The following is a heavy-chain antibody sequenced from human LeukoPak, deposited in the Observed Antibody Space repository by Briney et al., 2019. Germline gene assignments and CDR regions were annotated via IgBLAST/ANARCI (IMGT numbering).Heavy chain of an antibody. CDR3: ASGPSFGELSD. V-gene: IGHV3-21*01. CDR2: ISSSSSYI. CDR1: GFPFSTYT. Sequence: GGSPRLSCAASGFPFSTYTMNWVRQAPGKGLEWVSSISSSSSYIYYTDSMKGRFTISTISRDNAKNSLYLQMNSLRVEDTAVYYCASGPSFGELSDWGQGTLVTVSS. D-gene: IGHD3-10*01. J-gene: IGHJ4*02.